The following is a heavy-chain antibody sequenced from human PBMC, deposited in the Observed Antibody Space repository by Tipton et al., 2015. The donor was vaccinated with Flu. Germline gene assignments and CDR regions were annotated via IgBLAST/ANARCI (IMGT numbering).Heavy chain of an antibody. J-gene: IGHJ4*02. V-gene: IGHV4-59*12. Sequence: TLSLTCTVSGGSIRSYYWSWVRQPPGKGLEWIGYIHYSGSTNYIASLMSRLTISVDTSKNQFSLRLNSVTAADTAVYYCARGWSSVPFDYWGQGTLVTVSS. CDR2: IHYSGST. D-gene: IGHD2-8*01. CDR1: GGSIRSYY. CDR3: ARGWSSVPFDY.